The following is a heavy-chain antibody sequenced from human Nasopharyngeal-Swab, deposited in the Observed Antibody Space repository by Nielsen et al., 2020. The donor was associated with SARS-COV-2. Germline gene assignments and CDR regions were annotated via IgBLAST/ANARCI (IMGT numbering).Heavy chain of an antibody. CDR2: VNTDGSAT. V-gene: IGHV3-74*01. D-gene: IGHD5-24*01. CDR3: AREMAPTGARRAFDV. J-gene: IGHJ3*01. Sequence: WIRQPPGKRLEWVSRVNTDGSATSYAYSVKGRFTISRDNAKNTLYLQMNGLRGEDTAVYFCAREMAPTGARRAFDVWSQGTMVTVSS.